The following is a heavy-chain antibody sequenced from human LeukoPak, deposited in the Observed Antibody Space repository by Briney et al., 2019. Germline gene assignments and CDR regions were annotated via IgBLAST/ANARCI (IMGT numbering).Heavy chain of an antibody. J-gene: IGHJ4*02. V-gene: IGHV5-51*01. CDR2: IYPGDSDT. CDR3: ARRDYFDS. Sequence: GESLKISCKGSGYNFPTYWIGWVRQMPGKGLEWMGIIYPGDSDTRYSPSFQGQVTMSVDKSINTAYLQWSSLQASDTAMYYCARRDYFDSWGQGTLVTVSS. CDR1: GYNFPTYW.